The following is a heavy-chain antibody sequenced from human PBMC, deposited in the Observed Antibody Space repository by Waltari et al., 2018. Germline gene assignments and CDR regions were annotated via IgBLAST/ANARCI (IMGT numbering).Heavy chain of an antibody. Sequence: QVQLQQWGAGLLKPSETLSLTCAVYGGSFSGYYWSWIRQPPGKGLEWLGEINHSGSTNYNPSLKSRVTISVDTSKNQFSLKLSSVTAADTAVYYCARVRRYDFWSGYYPTAKLSYGMDVWGQGTTVTVSS. CDR1: GGSFSGYY. D-gene: IGHD3-3*01. V-gene: IGHV4-34*01. CDR3: ARVRRYDFWSGYYPTAKLSYGMDV. J-gene: IGHJ6*02. CDR2: INHSGST.